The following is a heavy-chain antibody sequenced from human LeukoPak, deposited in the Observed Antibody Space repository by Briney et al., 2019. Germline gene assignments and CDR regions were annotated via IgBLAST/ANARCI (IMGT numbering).Heavy chain of an antibody. Sequence: SQTLSLTCAISGDSVSSNSAAWNWIRQSPSRGLEWLGRTYYRSKWYNDYAESVKSRITINPDTSKNQFSLQLSSVTPEDTAVYFCARHYSSSFGFDIWGQGTMVTVSS. V-gene: IGHV6-1*01. D-gene: IGHD6-6*01. J-gene: IGHJ3*02. CDR3: ARHYSSSFGFDI. CDR2: TYYRSKWYN. CDR1: GDSVSSNSAA.